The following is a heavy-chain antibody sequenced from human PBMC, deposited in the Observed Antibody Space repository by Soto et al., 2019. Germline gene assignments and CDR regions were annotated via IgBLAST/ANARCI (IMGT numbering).Heavy chain of an antibody. J-gene: IGHJ6*02. CDR1: GFTFSAYA. Sequence: GGSLRLSCAVSGFTFSAYAMIWVRQAPGKGLEWVSGISRDGGATDYADSVKGRLTISRDNAKNTLFLQMNSLRAEDTAIYYCAKVSILTESYHYYAMDVWGQGTTVTVSS. CDR2: ISRDGGAT. CDR3: AKVSILTESYHYYAMDV. D-gene: IGHD3-9*01. V-gene: IGHV3-23*01.